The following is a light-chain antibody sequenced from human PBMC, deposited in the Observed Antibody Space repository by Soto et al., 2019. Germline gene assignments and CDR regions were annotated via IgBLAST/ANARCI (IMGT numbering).Light chain of an antibody. CDR1: QGINKF. V-gene: IGKV1-9*01. CDR2: SAS. J-gene: IGKJ2*01. Sequence: IQLTQSPSSLSASVGDRVTLTCRASQGINKFLAGFQQTPGKAPKLLVYSASTLHSGVPSRFSGSGSGTDFALTIRSLQPEDFATYYCQQLKTYPYTFGQGTRLDIK. CDR3: QQLKTYPYT.